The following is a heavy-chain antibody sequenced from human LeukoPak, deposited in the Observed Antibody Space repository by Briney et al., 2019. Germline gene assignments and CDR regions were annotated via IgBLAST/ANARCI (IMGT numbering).Heavy chain of an antibody. CDR1: GFTFSSYA. D-gene: IGHD6-13*01. V-gene: IGHV3-30*04. J-gene: IGHJ1*01. CDR3: AKEVVAAAASAEYFQH. CDR2: ISYDGSNK. Sequence: GGSLGLSCAASGFTFSSYAMHWVRQAPGKGLEWVAVISYDGSNKYYADSVKGRFTISRDNSKNTLYLQMNSLRAEDTAVYYCAKEVVAAAASAEYFQHWGQGTLVTVSS.